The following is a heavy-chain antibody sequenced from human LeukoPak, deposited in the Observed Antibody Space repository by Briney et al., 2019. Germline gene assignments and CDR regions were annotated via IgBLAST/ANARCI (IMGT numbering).Heavy chain of an antibody. J-gene: IGHJ5*02. CDR1: GYTFTAYY. V-gene: IGHV1-2*02. Sequence: GASVKVSCKASGYTFTAYYMHWVRQAPGQGLEWMGWINPNSGGTNYAQKFQGRVTMTRDTPISTAYMEMSRLISDDTAVYYCARDMYYDFWSGYYGTAFDPWGQGTLVTVSS. D-gene: IGHD3-3*01. CDR3: ARDMYYDFWSGYYGTAFDP. CDR2: INPNSGGT.